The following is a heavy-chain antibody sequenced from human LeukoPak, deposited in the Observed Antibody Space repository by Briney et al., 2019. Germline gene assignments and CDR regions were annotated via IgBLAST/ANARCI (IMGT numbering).Heavy chain of an antibody. CDR3: AKDDGYSSSWYDY. V-gene: IGHV3-23*01. CDR1: GFTFSSYA. D-gene: IGHD6-13*01. J-gene: IGHJ4*02. CDR2: ISGSGGST. Sequence: GGSLRLSCAASGFTFSSYAMSWVRQAPGKGLEWVSAISGSGGSTYYADSVKGRFTISRDNFKNTLYLQMNSLRAEDTAVYYCAKDDGYSSSWYDYWGQGTLVTVPS.